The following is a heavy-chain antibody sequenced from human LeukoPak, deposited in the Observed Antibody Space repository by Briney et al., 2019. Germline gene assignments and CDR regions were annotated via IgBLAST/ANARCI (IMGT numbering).Heavy chain of an antibody. D-gene: IGHD3-9*01. CDR1: GYTFTSYD. CDR3: ARGRRDILTGYYYYYMDV. J-gene: IGHJ6*03. CDR2: MNPNSGDT. V-gene: IGHV1-8*01. Sequence: ASVKVSCKASGYTFTSYDISWVRQATGQGLEWMGWMNPNSGDTGYAQKFQGRVTMTRNTSITTAYMELSSLRSEDTAVYYCARGRRDILTGYYYYYMDVWGKGTTVTISS.